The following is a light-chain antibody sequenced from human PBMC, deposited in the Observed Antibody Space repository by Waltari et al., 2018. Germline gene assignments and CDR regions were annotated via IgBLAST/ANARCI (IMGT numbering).Light chain of an antibody. V-gene: IGLV2-23*01. CDR2: EGS. CDR1: SSDVGSYNL. J-gene: IGLJ2*01. CDR3: CSYAGSDVV. Sequence: QSALTQPASGSGSPGQSITISCTGTSSDVGSYNLVSWFQHHPGKDPKLMIYEGSKRRSGVSNRVSGSNAGNTASLTISGVQAEDDADYYCCSYAGSDVVFGGGTKLTVL.